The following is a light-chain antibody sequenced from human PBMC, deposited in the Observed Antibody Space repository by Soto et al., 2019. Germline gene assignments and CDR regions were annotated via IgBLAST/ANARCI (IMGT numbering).Light chain of an antibody. Sequence: EFVLRQSPGTLSLSPGERATLSCGASQSVSSSVAWYQQKPGQAPRLLIFGAYTRATGIPARFSGSGSGTEFTLTINSLQPEDFAVYHCQQYKDWPTTFGQGTKVDIK. CDR3: QQYKDWPTT. CDR2: GAY. CDR1: QSVSSS. J-gene: IGKJ1*01. V-gene: IGKV3D-15*01.